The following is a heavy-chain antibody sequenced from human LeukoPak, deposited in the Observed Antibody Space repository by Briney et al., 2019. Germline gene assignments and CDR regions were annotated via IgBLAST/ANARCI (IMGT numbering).Heavy chain of an antibody. V-gene: IGHV3-23*01. CDR2: ISGSGGST. J-gene: IGHJ4*02. Sequence: GGSLRLSCAASGFTFSSYAMSWVRQAPGKGLEWVSAISGSGGSTYYADSVKGRFTISRDNSKNTLYLQMNSPRAEDTAVYYCAKVKETYYDFWSGYYNFDYWGQGTLVTVSS. CDR1: GFTFSSYA. CDR3: AKVKETYYDFWSGYYNFDY. D-gene: IGHD3-3*01.